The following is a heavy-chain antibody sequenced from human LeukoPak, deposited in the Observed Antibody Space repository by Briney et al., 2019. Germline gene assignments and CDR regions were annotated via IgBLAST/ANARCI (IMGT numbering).Heavy chain of an antibody. J-gene: IGHJ4*02. D-gene: IGHD3-22*01. CDR1: GFAFSGYA. CDR2: ISGSGGST. V-gene: IGHV3-23*01. Sequence: PGGSLRLSCAASGFAFSGYAMSWVRQAPGKGLEWVSAISGSGGSTYYADSVKGRFTISRDNSKNTLYLQMNSLRAEDTAVYYCAKGAAEINYYDSSGYYPDIDYWGQGTLVTVSS. CDR3: AKGAAEINYYDSSGYYPDIDY.